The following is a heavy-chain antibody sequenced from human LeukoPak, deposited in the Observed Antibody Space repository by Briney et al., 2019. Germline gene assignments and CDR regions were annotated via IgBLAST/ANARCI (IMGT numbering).Heavy chain of an antibody. D-gene: IGHD3-3*01. CDR1: GYTLTGYY. V-gene: IGHV1-2*02. CDR2: INPNSGGT. CDR3: ARGTVLRFLEWLSTGYFDL. J-gene: IGHJ2*01. Sequence: ASVKVSCKASGYTLTGYYMHWVRQAPGQGLEWMGWINPNSGGTNYAQKFQGRVTMTRDTSISTAYMELSRLRSDDTAVYYCARGTVLRFLEWLSTGYFDLWGRGTLVTVSS.